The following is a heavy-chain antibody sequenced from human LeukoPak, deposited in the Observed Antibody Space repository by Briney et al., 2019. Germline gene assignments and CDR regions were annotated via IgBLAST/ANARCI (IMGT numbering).Heavy chain of an antibody. CDR2: IIPVSGTT. J-gene: IGHJ4*02. V-gene: IGHV1-69*05. D-gene: IGHD6-19*01. CDR3: ARGTPMSRSGWLLDDDY. Sequence: ASVKVSCKASGGTLSNHAVSWVRQAPGQGLEWMGRIIPVSGTTNYAQKFQGRVTITTDESTSTAYMELSSLRSDDTAVYYCARGTPMSRSGWLLDDDYWGQGTLVTVSS. CDR1: GGTLSNHA.